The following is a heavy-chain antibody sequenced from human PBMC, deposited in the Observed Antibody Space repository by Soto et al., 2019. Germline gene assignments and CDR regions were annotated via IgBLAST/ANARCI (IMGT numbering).Heavy chain of an antibody. CDR3: ARFYCSDGDCRGFDW. J-gene: IGHJ3*01. CDR1: GGSVSGYY. D-gene: IGHD2-15*01. V-gene: IGHV4-59*02. CDR2: IHYGGST. Sequence: QVQLQESGPGLVKPSETLSLTCSVSGGSVSGYYWSWIRQPPGKGLEWIGFIHYGGSTSYNPSLRIRVTTSLDPSQIHYSLKVTSVTAADTAVYYCARFYCSDGDCRGFDWWGRGTMVTVAS.